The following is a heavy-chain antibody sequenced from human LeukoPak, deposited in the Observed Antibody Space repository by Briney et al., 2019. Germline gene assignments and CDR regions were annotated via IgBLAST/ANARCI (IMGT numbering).Heavy chain of an antibody. CDR1: GYIFTGYY. CDR2: INPHSGGT. J-gene: IGHJ4*02. Sequence: ASVKVSCKASGYIFTGYYIHWVRQAPGQGLEWMGWINPHSGGTNYAQKFQGRVTMTRDTSISTAYMELSRLRSDDTAVYHCARGDIYGDYAYWGQGTLVTVSS. CDR3: ARGDIYGDYAY. V-gene: IGHV1-2*02. D-gene: IGHD4-17*01.